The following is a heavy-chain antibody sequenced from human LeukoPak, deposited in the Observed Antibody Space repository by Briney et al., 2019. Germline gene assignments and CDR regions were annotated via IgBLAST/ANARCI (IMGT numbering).Heavy chain of an antibody. J-gene: IGHJ4*02. CDR2: MNPNSGNT. CDR3: ARDRYYDSSGYYGLDY. V-gene: IGHV1-8*01. D-gene: IGHD3-22*01. CDR1: GYTFTSYD. Sequence: ASVKVSCKASGYTFTSYDINWVRQATGQGLEWMGWMNPNSGNTGYAQKFQGRVTMTTDTSTSTAYMELRSLRSDDTAVYYCARDRYYDSSGYYGLDYWGQGTLVTVSS.